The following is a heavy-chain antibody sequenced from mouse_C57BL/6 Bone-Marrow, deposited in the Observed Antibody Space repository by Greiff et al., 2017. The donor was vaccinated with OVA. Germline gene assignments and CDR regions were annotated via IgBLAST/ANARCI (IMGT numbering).Heavy chain of an antibody. V-gene: IGHV1-15*01. CDR1: GYTFTDYE. CDR3: TRSGSYGSSSYTMDY. J-gene: IGHJ4*01. D-gene: IGHD1-1*01. CDR2: IDPETGGT. Sequence: VQLQESGAELVRPGASVTLSCKASGYTFTDYEMHWVKQTPVHGLEWIGAIDPETGGTACNQKFKGKAILTADKSSSTAYMELRSLTSEDSAVYDCTRSGSYGSSSYTMDYWGQGTSVTVSS.